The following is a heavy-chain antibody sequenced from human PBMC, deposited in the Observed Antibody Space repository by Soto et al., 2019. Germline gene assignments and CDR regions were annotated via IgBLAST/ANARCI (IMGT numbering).Heavy chain of an antibody. CDR3: ARDLITIFAFDI. CDR2: IYYSGST. V-gene: IGHV4-31*03. Sequence: SETLSLTCTVSGGSISSGGYYWSWIRQHPGKGLEWIGHIYYSGSTYYNPSLKSRVTISVDTSKNQFSLKLSSVTAADTAVYYCARDLITIFAFDIWGQGTMVTVSS. D-gene: IGHD3-3*01. J-gene: IGHJ3*02. CDR1: GGSISSGGYY.